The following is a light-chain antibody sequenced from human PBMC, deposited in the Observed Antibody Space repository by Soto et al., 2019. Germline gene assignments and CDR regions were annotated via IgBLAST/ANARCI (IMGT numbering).Light chain of an antibody. CDR3: QQANSFPPFLT. J-gene: IGKJ4*01. V-gene: IGKV1-12*01. CDR2: AAS. Sequence: DIQMTQSPSSVSASVGDRVTITCRASQDISSWLAWYQQKPGKAPKLLISAASNLQSGVPSRFSGSGSGTDFTLTISSLQPEDFATYYCQQANSFPPFLTFGGGTKVEIK. CDR1: QDISSW.